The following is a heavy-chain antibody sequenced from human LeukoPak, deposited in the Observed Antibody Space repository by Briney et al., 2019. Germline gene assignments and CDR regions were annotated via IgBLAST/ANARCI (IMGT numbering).Heavy chain of an antibody. V-gene: IGHV3-30*18. CDR3: AKDLRGARSSGYNPFDY. D-gene: IGHD6-19*01. Sequence: GGSLRLSCAASGFTFSSYGMHWVRQAPGKGLEWVAVISYDGSNKYYADSVKGRFTISRDNSKNTLYLQMNSLRAEDTAVYYCAKDLRGARSSGYNPFDYWGQGTLVTVSS. CDR1: GFTFSSYG. J-gene: IGHJ4*02. CDR2: ISYDGSNK.